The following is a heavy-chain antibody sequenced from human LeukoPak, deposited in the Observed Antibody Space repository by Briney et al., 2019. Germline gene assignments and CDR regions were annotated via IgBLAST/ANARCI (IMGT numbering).Heavy chain of an antibody. CDR3: ARDPSSGWYLNGWFDP. J-gene: IGHJ5*02. V-gene: IGHV3-21*01. CDR2: ISSSSNYI. D-gene: IGHD6-19*01. Sequence: GGSLRLSCAASGFTFSSYSMNWVRQAPGKGLEWVSSISSSSNYIYYADSVKGRFTISRDNAKNSLYLQMNSLRAEDTAVYYCARDPSSGWYLNGWFDPWGQGTVVTVSS. CDR1: GFTFSSYS.